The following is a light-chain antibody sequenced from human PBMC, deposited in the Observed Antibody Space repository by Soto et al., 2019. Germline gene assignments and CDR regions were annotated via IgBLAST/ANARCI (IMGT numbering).Light chain of an antibody. CDR1: QSISSW. CDR2: DAS. CDR3: QQYSTYPWT. J-gene: IGKJ1*01. Sequence: IQMTQSPSTLSASAGDRVTITCRASQSISSWLAWYQQKPGKAPKVLIFDASSLESGVPSRFSGSGSATEFTLTISSLQPDDFATYYCQQYSTYPWTFGQGTKV. V-gene: IGKV1-5*01.